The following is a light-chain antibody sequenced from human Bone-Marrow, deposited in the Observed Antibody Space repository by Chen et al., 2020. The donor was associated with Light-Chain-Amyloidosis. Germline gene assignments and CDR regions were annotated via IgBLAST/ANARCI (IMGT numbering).Light chain of an antibody. J-gene: IGLJ3*02. CDR3: QSYQGSSQGV. V-gene: IGLV6-57*01. CDR1: SGSIATNY. Sequence: NFMLTQPHSVSESPGKTVIISCTRSSGSIATNYVQWYQQRPGSSPTTVIYEDDQRPPGVPDRFSGSIDRSSNSASLTISGLKTEDEADYCCQSYQGSSQGVFGGGTKLTVL. CDR2: EDD.